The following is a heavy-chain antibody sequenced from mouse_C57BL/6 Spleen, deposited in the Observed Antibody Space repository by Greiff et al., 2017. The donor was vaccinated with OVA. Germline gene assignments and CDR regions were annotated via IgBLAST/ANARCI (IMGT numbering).Heavy chain of an antibody. V-gene: IGHV3-6*01. D-gene: IGHD2-1*01. J-gene: IGHJ2*01. CDR1: GYSITSGYY. CDR3: AREIYYGNYGGYFDY. Sequence: VQLKESGPGLVKPSQSLSLTCSVTGYSITSGYYWNWIRQFPGNKLEWMGYISYDGSNNYNPSLKNRISITRDTSKNQFFLKLNSVTTEDTATYYCAREIYYGNYGGYFDYWGQGTTLTVSS. CDR2: ISYDGSN.